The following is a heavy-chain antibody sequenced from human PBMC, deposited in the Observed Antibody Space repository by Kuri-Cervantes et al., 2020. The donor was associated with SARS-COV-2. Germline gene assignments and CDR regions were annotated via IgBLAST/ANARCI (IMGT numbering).Heavy chain of an antibody. CDR3: AKGLGVSSDGRDQH. D-gene: IGHD6-19*01. CDR1: GFSFSSYA. Sequence: GESLKISCAASGFSFSSYAMSWVRQAPGKGLEWVSAISGSGGSTYYADSVKGRFTISRDNSKNTLYLQVNSLRAEDTAAYYCAKGLGVSSDGRDQHWGQGTLVTVSS. CDR2: ISGSGGST. J-gene: IGHJ1*01. V-gene: IGHV3-23*01.